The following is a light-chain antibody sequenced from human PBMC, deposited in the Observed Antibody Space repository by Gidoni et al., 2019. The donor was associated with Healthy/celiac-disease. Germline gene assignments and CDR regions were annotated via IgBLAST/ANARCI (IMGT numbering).Light chain of an antibody. V-gene: IGKV3-20*01. CDR1: QSVSSSY. Sequence: IVLTQSPGTLSLSQGERATLSCRASQSVSSSYLAWYQQKPGQAPRLLIYGASSRATGIPDRFSGSGSGTNFTLTISRLEPEDFAVYYCQQYGSSPPLTFXGXTKVEIK. CDR3: QQYGSSPPLT. CDR2: GAS. J-gene: IGKJ4*01.